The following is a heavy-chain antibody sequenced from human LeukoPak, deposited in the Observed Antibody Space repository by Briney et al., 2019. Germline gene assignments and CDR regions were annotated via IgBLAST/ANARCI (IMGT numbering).Heavy chain of an antibody. D-gene: IGHD4-17*01. J-gene: IGHJ4*02. V-gene: IGHV3-30*02. Sequence: GGSLRLSCAAAGFSFNIYGMHWVRQAPGKGLEWVAFIQYDGSDKFYADSVKGLFTIPRDNSKNAVHLQMNSLRAEDTAVYYCAKDSVPSRLRYFDYWGQGTLVTVSS. CDR3: AKDSVPSRLRYFDY. CDR2: IQYDGSDK. CDR1: GFSFNIYG.